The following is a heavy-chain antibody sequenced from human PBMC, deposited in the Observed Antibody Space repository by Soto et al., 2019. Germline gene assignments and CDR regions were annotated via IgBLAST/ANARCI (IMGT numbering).Heavy chain of an antibody. V-gene: IGHV1-2*02. CDR2: INHNGGGT. Sequence: QVQLVQSGAEVKNPGASVKVSCKASRYTFTDYFIHWVRQAPGQGLEWMGWINHNGGGTNYATNFQGRVNLTRDTSISTAYMELNKLRPDDTAVYYFARDAYGGNPGTFWGQGTLVTVSS. CDR1: RYTFTDYF. CDR3: ARDAYGGNPGTF. D-gene: IGHD2-21*01. J-gene: IGHJ4*02.